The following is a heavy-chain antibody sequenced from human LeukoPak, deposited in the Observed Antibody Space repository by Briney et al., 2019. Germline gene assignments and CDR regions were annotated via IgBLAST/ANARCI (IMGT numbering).Heavy chain of an antibody. CDR3: ASLHGAPPMVEYYYDSSGYYGRDY. D-gene: IGHD3-22*01. J-gene: IGHJ4*02. CDR1: GYTFTGYY. V-gene: IGHV1-2*02. CDR2: INPNSGGT. Sequence: GASVTVSCKASGYTFTGYYMHWVRQAPGQGLEWMGWINPNSGGTNYAQKFQGRVTMTRDTSISTAYMELSRLRSDDTAVYYCASLHGAPPMVEYYYDSSGYYGRDYWGQGTLVTVSS.